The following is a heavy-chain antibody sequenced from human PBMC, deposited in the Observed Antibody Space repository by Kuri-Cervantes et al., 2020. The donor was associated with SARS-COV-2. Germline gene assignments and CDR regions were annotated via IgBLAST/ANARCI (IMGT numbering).Heavy chain of an antibody. CDR3: AREPRIDYDFWSGYYIP. D-gene: IGHD3-3*01. J-gene: IGHJ6*02. V-gene: IGHV3-7*01. CDR1: GFTFGTYW. Sequence: GESLKISCAASGFTFGTYWMSWVRQAPGKGLEWVANIKQDGSATYYVDSVKGRFTISRDNGNIYLQMNSLRAEDTAVYYCAREPRIDYDFWSGYYIPWGQGTTVTVSS. CDR2: IKQDGSAT.